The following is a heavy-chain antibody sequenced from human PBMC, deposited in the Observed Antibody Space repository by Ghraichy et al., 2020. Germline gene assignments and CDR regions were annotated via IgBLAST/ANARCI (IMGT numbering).Heavy chain of an antibody. CDR3: AKDRPIKTDYDSSGYPFDY. D-gene: IGHD3-22*01. CDR2: ISGSGGST. V-gene: IGHV3-23*01. CDR1: GFTFSSYA. Sequence: GALRLSCAASGFTFSSYAMSWVRQAPGKGLEWVSAISGSGGSTFYADSVTGRFTISRDNSKNTLYLQMNSLRAEDTAVYYCAKDRPIKTDYDSSGYPFDYWGQGTLVTVSS. J-gene: IGHJ4*02.